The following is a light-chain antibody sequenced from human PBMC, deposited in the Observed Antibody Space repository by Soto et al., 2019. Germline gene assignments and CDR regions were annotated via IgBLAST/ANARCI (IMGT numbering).Light chain of an antibody. CDR3: QQYGSSPPYT. J-gene: IGKJ2*01. Sequence: EVVLTQSPGTLSLSPGERATLSCRASQSISNNYFAWYQQKPGQAPRLLIFGSTDRATGIPDRFSGSGSGTDFTLAITRREPEDFAVYYYQQYGSSPPYTFGQGTKLEIK. CDR1: QSISNNY. CDR2: GST. V-gene: IGKV3-20*01.